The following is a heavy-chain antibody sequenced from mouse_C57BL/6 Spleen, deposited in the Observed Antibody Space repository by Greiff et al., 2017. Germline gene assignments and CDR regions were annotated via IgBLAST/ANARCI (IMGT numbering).Heavy chain of an antibody. CDR2: LRLKSDNYAT. J-gene: IGHJ4*01. CDR3: TEGSPRDYYAMDY. CDR1: GFTFSNYW. Sequence: EVKLQESGGGLVQPGGSMKLSCVASGFTFSNYWMNWVRQSPEKGLEWVAQLRLKSDNYATHYAESVKGRFTISRDDSKSSVYLQMNNLRAEDTGIYYCTEGSPRDYYAMDYWGQGTSVTVSS. V-gene: IGHV6-3*01.